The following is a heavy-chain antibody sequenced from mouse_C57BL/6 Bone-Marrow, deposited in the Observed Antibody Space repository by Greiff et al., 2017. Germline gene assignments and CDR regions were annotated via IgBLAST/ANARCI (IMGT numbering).Heavy chain of an antibody. CDR3: TTHYYGSIYYAMDY. J-gene: IGHJ4*01. CDR1: GFNIKDDY. Sequence: VQLQQSGAELVRPGASVKLSCTASGFNIKDDYMHWVKQRPEPGLEWIGWIDPENGDTEYASKFQGKATITADTSSNTAYLQLSSLTSEDTAVYYCTTHYYGSIYYAMDYWGQGTSVTVSS. CDR2: IDPENGDT. V-gene: IGHV14-4*01. D-gene: IGHD1-1*01.